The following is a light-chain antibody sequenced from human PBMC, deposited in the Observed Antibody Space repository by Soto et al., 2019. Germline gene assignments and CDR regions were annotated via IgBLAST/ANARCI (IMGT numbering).Light chain of an antibody. Sequence: DIQMTQSPSSLSASVGDRVTITCRASQSISSYLNWYQQKPGKGPKLLIYDASTLESGVPSRFSGSGFGTEFALTISSLQPDDFATFYCQQYNSYGTFGQGTKLEIK. CDR2: DAS. J-gene: IGKJ2*01. V-gene: IGKV1-5*01. CDR3: QQYNSYGT. CDR1: QSISSY.